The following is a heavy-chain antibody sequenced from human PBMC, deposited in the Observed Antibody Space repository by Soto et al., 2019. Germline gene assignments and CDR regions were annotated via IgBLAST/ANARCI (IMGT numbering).Heavy chain of an antibody. D-gene: IGHD6-19*01. Sequence: PXETRSFTCAVSGCPISSSSCLSWLRQPPGKGLEWIGEIYHSGSTNCNPSLKSRVTISVDKSNNQFSLKLRSVTAADTAGYYCAKAHVMVVAGSTFDYWGHGTLVTVSS. J-gene: IGHJ4*01. CDR3: AKAHVMVVAGSTFDY. CDR2: IYHSGST. V-gene: IGHV4-4*02. CDR1: GCPISSSSC.